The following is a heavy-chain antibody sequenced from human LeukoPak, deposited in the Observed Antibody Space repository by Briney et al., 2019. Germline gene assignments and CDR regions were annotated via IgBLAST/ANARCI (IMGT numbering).Heavy chain of an antibody. CDR1: GGSFSDYY. D-gene: IGHD1-26*01. V-gene: IGHV4-34*01. CDR3: ARDSGSYYGNNWFDP. Sequence: SETLSLTCAVYGGSFSDYYWTWIRQPPGKGLEWIGEIDHSGSTNYSPSLKSRVTVSVDTSKNQFSLKLSSVTAADTAVYYCARDSGSYYGNNWFDPWGQGTLVTVSS. J-gene: IGHJ5*02. CDR2: IDHSGST.